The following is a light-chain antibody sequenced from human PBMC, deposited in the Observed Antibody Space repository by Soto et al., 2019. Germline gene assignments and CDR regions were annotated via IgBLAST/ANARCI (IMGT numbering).Light chain of an antibody. CDR1: QTISSW. V-gene: IGKV1-5*03. Sequence: DIQMTQSPSTLSGSVGDRVTITCRASQTISSWLAWYQQKPGKATKLLIYKASTLKSGVPSRFSGSGSVTEFTLTISSLQPDDFATYYCQHYTSYSEAFGQGTKVELK. CDR3: QHYTSYSEA. CDR2: KAS. J-gene: IGKJ1*01.